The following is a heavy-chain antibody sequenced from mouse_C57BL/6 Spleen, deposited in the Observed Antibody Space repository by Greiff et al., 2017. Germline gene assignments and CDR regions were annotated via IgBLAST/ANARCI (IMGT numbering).Heavy chain of an antibody. Sequence: QVQLQQSGAELVKPGASVKLSCKASGYTFTSYWMRWVKQRPGQGLEWIGMIHPNSGSTNYNEKLKSKATLTVDKSSSTAYMQLSSLTSEDSAVYYCARGGVITTEGFAYWGQGTLVTVSA. CDR3: ARGGVITTEGFAY. CDR2: IHPNSGST. V-gene: IGHV1-64*01. D-gene: IGHD1-1*01. J-gene: IGHJ3*01. CDR1: GYTFTSYW.